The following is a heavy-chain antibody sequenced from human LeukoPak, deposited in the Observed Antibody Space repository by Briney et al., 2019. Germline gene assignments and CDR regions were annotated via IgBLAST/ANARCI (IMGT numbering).Heavy chain of an antibody. CDR1: GGSISCHY. CDR2: IYYSGST. CDR3: ATTPFPGIAAAGTDY. V-gene: IGHV4-59*11. D-gene: IGHD6-13*01. J-gene: IGHJ4*02. Sequence: PSETLSLTCTVSGGSISCHYWSWLRQPPGKGLEWIGYIYYSGSTNYNPSLKSRVTISVDTSKNQSSLKLSSVTAADTAVYYCATTPFPGIAAAGTDYWGQGTLVTVSS.